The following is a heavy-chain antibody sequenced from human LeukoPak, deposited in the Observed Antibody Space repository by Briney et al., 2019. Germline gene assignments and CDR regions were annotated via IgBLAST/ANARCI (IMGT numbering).Heavy chain of an antibody. CDR3: ARDGGGSSWYLGIWFDY. CDR1: GFTFSSYW. V-gene: IGHV3-7*01. CDR2: IKQGGSEK. J-gene: IGHJ4*02. Sequence: PGGSLRLSCAASGFTFSSYWMSWVRQAPGKGLEWVANIKQGGSEKYYVDSVKGRFTISRDNAKNSLYLQMNSLRAEDTAVYYCARDGGGSSWYLGIWFDYWGQGTLVTVSS. D-gene: IGHD6-13*01.